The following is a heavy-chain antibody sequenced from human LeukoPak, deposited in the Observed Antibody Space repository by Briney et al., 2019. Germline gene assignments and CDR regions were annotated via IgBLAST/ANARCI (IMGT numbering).Heavy chain of an antibody. CDR2: IYYSGST. CDR1: GGSISSSSYY. V-gene: IGHV4-39*01. J-gene: IGHJ5*02. Sequence: SETLSLTCTVSGGSISSSSYYWGWIRQPPGKRLEWIGSIYYSGSTYYNPSLKSRVTISVDTSKNHFSLKLSSVTAADSAVYYCERHHKRWYQLINWFDPWRQGTLVTVSS. CDR3: ERHHKRWYQLINWFDP. D-gene: IGHD2-2*01.